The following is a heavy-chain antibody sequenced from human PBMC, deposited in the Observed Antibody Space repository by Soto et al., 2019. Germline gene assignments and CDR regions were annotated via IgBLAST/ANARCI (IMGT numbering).Heavy chain of an antibody. V-gene: IGHV3-23*01. D-gene: IGHD3-10*01. J-gene: IGHJ4*02. Sequence: EVQLLESGGGLVQPGGSLRLSCAASGFTFSSYAMSWVRQAPGKGLEWVSTISGSGGSTYYADSVKGRFTISRDNSKNTLYLQMNSLRAEDTAVYYCAKGTSLVRGGLDYWGQGTLVTVSS. CDR1: GFTFSSYA. CDR3: AKGTSLVRGGLDY. CDR2: ISGSGGST.